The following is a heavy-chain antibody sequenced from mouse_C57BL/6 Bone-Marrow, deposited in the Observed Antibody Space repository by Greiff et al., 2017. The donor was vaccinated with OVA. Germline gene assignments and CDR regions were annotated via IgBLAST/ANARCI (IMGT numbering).Heavy chain of an antibody. V-gene: IGHV3-3*01. D-gene: IGHD2-5*01. CDR2: TFYSGIT. CDR3: AGSNYDYYAMDY. Sequence: EVQGVESGPSLVRPSQTLSLTCTVTGFSINSDCYWIWIRQFPGNKLEYIGYTFYSGITYYNPSLESRTYITRDTSKNQFSLKLSSVTTEDTATYYCAGSNYDYYAMDYWGQGTSVTVSS. CDR1: GFSINSDCY. J-gene: IGHJ4*01.